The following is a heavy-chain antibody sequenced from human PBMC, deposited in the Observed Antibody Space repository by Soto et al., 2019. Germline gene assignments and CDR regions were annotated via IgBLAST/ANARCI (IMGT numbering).Heavy chain of an antibody. Sequence: GGSLRLSCAASGFTFSSYAMHWVRQAPGKGLEWMAVISYDGSNKYYTDSVKGRFTISRDNSKNTLYLQMNSLRAEDTAVYYYAREIERLLGYWGQGTLVTVSS. CDR3: AREIERLLGY. D-gene: IGHD3-10*01. J-gene: IGHJ4*02. CDR1: GFTFSSYA. CDR2: ISYDGSNK. V-gene: IGHV3-30-3*01.